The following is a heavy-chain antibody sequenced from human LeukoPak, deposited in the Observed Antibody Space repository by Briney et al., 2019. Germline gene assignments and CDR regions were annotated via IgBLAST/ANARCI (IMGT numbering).Heavy chain of an antibody. CDR3: ARGGDTAMVTAFDY. V-gene: IGHV4-59*01. J-gene: IGHJ4*02. CDR2: IYYSGST. D-gene: IGHD5-18*01. CDR1: GGSISRYY. Sequence: PSETLSLTCTVSGGSISRYYWSWIRQPPGKGLEWIGYIYYSGSTNYNPSLKSRVTISVDTSKNQFSLKLSSVTAADTAVYYCARGGDTAMVTAFDYWGQGTLVTVSS.